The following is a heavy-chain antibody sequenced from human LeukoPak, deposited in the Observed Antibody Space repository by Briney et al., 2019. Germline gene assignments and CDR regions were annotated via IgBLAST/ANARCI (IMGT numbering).Heavy chain of an antibody. CDR1: GFAFSSYG. D-gene: IGHD1-26*01. J-gene: IGHJ4*02. CDR2: IWYDGSNK. V-gene: IGHV3-33*01. CDR3: ARDRSTTAVDY. Sequence: GGSLRLSCAASGFAFSSYGMHWVRQAPGRGLEWVAVIWYDGSNKYYADSVKGRFTISRDNSKNTLYLQINGLRAEDTAVYYCARDRSTTAVDYWGQGTLVTVSS.